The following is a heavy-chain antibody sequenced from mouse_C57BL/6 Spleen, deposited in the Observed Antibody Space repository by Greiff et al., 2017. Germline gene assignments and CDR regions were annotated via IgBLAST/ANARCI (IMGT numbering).Heavy chain of an antibody. J-gene: IGHJ2*01. Sequence: VQLQQSGAELVRPGASVKLSCKASGYTFTDYYINWVKQRPGQGLEWIARIYPGSGNTYYNEKFKGKATLTAEKSSSTAYMQLSSLTSEDSAVYFCARWGGITYFDYWGQGTTLTVSS. D-gene: IGHD1-1*01. CDR1: GYTFTDYY. CDR3: ARWGGITYFDY. CDR2: IYPGSGNT. V-gene: IGHV1-76*01.